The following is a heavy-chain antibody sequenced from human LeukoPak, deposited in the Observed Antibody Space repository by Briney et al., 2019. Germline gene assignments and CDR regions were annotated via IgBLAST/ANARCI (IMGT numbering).Heavy chain of an antibody. J-gene: IGHJ4*02. CDR2: ICSSSGCI. D-gene: IGHD1-1*01. CDR3: ARAEWYNWNDVLRFLSGLLYGSYYFDY. CDR1: GLTFNRYS. Sequence: PGGSLRLSCAASGLTFNRYSMNWVRQAPGKGLEWVSSICSSSGCIYYADSVKGRFTISRDNAKNSLYLQMNSLRAEDTAVYYCARAEWYNWNDVLRFLSGLLYGSYYFDYWGQGTLVTVSS. V-gene: IGHV3-21*01.